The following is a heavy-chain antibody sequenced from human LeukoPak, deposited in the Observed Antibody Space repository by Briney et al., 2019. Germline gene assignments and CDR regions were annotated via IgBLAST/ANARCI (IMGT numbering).Heavy chain of an antibody. CDR1: GYTFTGYY. V-gene: IGHV1-2*02. CDR2: INPNSGGT. Sequence: ASVKVSCKASGYTFTGYYMHWVRQAPGQGLAWMGWINPNSGGTNYAQKFQGRVTMTRDTSISTAYMELSRLRPDDTAVYYCARDNPSGGLFDYWGQGTLVTVSS. J-gene: IGHJ4*02. CDR3: ARDNPSGGLFDY. D-gene: IGHD1-14*01.